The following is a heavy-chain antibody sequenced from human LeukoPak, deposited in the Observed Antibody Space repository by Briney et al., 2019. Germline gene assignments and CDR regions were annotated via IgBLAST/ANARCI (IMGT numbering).Heavy chain of an antibody. D-gene: IGHD3-22*01. V-gene: IGHV4-59*01. J-gene: IGHJ4*02. CDR2: IYYSGST. CDR1: GGSFSGYY. CDR3: ARGGDSSGYYYPVFDY. Sequence: SETLSLTCAVYGGSFSGYYWSWIRQPPGKGLEWIGYIYYSGSTNYNPSLKSRVTISVDTSKNQFPLKLSSVTAADTAVYYCARGGDSSGYYYPVFDYWGQGTLVTVSS.